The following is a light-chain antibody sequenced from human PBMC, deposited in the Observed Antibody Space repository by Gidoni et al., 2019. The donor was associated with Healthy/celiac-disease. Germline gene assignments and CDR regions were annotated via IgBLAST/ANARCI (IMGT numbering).Light chain of an antibody. V-gene: IGKV1-39*01. CDR1: QSISSY. J-gene: IGKJ2*01. CDR2: AAS. Sequence: DIQMTPSPSSLSASVGDRVTITCRASQSISSYLNWYQQKPGKAPKLLIYAASSLQSGVPSRFSGSGSGTDFTLTISSLQPEDFATYYCQQSYSTLGTFGQGTKLEIK. CDR3: QQSYSTLGT.